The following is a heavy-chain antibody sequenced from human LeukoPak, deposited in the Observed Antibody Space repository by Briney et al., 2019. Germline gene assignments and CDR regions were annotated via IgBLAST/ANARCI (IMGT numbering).Heavy chain of an antibody. J-gene: IGHJ5*02. CDR1: GFTFSSCW. CDR2: INSDGSST. V-gene: IGHV3-74*01. Sequence: GASLRLSCAAFGFTFSSCWMHWVRQAPGKGLVWVSRINSDGSSTSYADSVKGRFTISRDTAKNTLYLQMNSLRAEDTAVYYCARVSRATGGAWFDPWGQGTLVTVSS. D-gene: IGHD1-26*01. CDR3: ARVSRATGGAWFDP.